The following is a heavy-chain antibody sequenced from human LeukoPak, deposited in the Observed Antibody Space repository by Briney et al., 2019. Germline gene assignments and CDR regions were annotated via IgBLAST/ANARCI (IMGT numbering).Heavy chain of an antibody. D-gene: IGHD1-26*01. CDR1: GFTVSSNY. CDR3: ARVRIGLARDDY. CDR2: IYSGGST. J-gene: IGHJ4*02. Sequence: QAGGSLRLSCAASGFTVSSNYMSWVRQAPGKGLEWVSVIYSGGSTYYADSVKGRFTISRDNSKNTLYLQMNSLRAEDTAVYYCARVRIGLARDDYWGQGTLVTVSS. V-gene: IGHV3-53*01.